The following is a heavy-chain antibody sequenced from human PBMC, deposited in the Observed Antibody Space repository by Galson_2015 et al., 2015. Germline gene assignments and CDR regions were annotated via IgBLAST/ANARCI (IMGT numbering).Heavy chain of an antibody. Sequence: SVKVSCKASGYTFTSYGISWVRQAPGQGLEWMGWISAYNGNTNYAQKLQGRVTMTTDTSTSTAYMELRSLRSDDAAVYYCVRGPAWGSHHWYFDLWGRGTLVTVSS. CDR1: GYTFTSYG. D-gene: IGHD2-2*01. CDR3: VRGPAWGSHHWYFDL. CDR2: ISAYNGNT. V-gene: IGHV1-18*01. J-gene: IGHJ2*01.